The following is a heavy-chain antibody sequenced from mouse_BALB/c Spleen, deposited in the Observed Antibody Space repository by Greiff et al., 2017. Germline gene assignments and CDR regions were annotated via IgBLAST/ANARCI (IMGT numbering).Heavy chain of an antibody. CDR2: ISSGGGST. CDR1: GFAFSSYD. J-gene: IGHJ4*01. D-gene: IGHD3-2*01. Sequence: EVHLVESGGGLVKPGGSLKLSCAASGFAFSSYDMSWVRQTPEKRLEWVAYISSGGGSTYYPDTVKGRFTISRDNAKNTLYLQMSSLKSEDTAMYYCARRDSPYWGQGTSVTVSS. CDR3: ARRDSPY. V-gene: IGHV5-12-1*01.